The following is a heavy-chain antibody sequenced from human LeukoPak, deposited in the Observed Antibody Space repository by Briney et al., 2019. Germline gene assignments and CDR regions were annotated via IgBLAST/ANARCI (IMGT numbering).Heavy chain of an antibody. D-gene: IGHD3-22*01. CDR2: ITSSNYM. Sequence: GGSLRLSCAASGFTFSTYSMSWARRAPGKGLEWVSCITSSNYMYYADSVKGRFTISRDNAKNSLYLQMNSLRAEDTAVYYCVRDGFYSDSSGYPFGYWGQGTLVTVSS. CDR3: VRDGFYSDSSGYPFGY. J-gene: IGHJ4*02. CDR1: GFTFSTYS. V-gene: IGHV3-69-1*01.